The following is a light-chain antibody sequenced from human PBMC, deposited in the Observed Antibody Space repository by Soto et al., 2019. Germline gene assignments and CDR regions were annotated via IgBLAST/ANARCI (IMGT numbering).Light chain of an antibody. CDR3: QQYGSSPRT. CDR1: QSVTNSF. J-gene: IGKJ1*01. CDR2: GAS. V-gene: IGKV3-20*01. Sequence: EIVLTQSPGTLSLSPGERATLSCRASQSVTNSFLAWYQQKPGQAPRLLIYGASTRASGIPGRISGRGSGTDFTLTISRLEPEDFAVYYCQQYGSSPRTFGQGTKVEIK.